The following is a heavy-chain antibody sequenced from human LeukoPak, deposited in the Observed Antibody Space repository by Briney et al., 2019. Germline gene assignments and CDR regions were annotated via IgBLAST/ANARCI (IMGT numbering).Heavy chain of an antibody. CDR3: AKARHPGITYYFDY. V-gene: IGHV3-23*01. CDR2: ITSYRRDT. D-gene: IGHD3-16*01. J-gene: IGHJ4*02. Sequence: GGSLRLSCEASGVTFSNYAMNWGPQTPGKGREWGSSITSYRRDTYYADSVKGRFTISTDNSKNTLYLQMNSLRAEDTAVYYCAKARHPGITYYFDYWGQGTLVTVSS. CDR1: GVTFSNYA.